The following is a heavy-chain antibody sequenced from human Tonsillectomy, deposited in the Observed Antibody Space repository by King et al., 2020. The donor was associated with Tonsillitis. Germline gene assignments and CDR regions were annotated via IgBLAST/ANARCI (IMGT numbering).Heavy chain of an antibody. V-gene: IGHV3-33*08. Sequence: VQLVESGGGVVQPGRSLRLSCAASGFTFSSYGMHWVRQAPGKGLEGVAVIWYDGSNKYYADSVKGRFTISRDNSKNTLDLQMNSLRAGDTAVYYCARDKQYYYDSSGYYPVGYYYYYMDVWGKGTTVTVSS. CDR3: ARDKQYYYDSSGYYPVGYYYYYMDV. J-gene: IGHJ6*03. CDR2: IWYDGSNK. CDR1: GFTFSSYG. D-gene: IGHD3-22*01.